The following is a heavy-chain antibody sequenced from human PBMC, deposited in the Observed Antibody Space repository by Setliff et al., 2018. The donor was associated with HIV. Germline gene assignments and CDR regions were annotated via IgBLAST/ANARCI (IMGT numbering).Heavy chain of an antibody. J-gene: IGHJ4*02. CDR1: GDSISSGSYF. D-gene: IGHD1-1*01. CDR3: TREGRGDPAMATTRIDY. CDR2: IYYTGFA. V-gene: IGHV4-39*02. Sequence: SETLSLTCSVSGDSISSGSYFWGWIRQTPGKGLEWIGNIYYTGFAYYNPSLKSRVTISLDTSKTHFFLNLTSVTEADTAVYFCTREGRGDPAMATTRIDYWGQGKLVTV.